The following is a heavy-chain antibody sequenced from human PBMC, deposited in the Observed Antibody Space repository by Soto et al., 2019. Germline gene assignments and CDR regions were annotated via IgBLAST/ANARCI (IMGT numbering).Heavy chain of an antibody. J-gene: IGHJ4*02. V-gene: IGHV1-46*01. CDR1: GYTFTHYY. D-gene: IGHD6-13*01. CDR3: ARDLAACDH. Sequence: QVQLVQSGAEVKKPGASVKLSCRTSGYTFTHYYIHWVRQAPGQGLEWLGIINPASGSTNYAQDFQGRVTLTMDTSTTTVSMELSGLRAEDTAIFYCARDLAACDHWGQGTLLTVSS. CDR2: INPASGST.